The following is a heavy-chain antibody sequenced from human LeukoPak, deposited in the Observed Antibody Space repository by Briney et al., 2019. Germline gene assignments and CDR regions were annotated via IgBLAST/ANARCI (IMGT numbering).Heavy chain of an antibody. Sequence: VASVKVSCKASGGTFSSYAIGWVRQAPGQGLEWMGRIIPIFGTANYAQKFQGRVTITTDESTSTAYMELSSLRSEDTAVYYCAGSTRQVRSPNYYYMDVWGKGTTVTVSS. CDR2: IIPIFGTA. J-gene: IGHJ6*03. D-gene: IGHD3-3*01. CDR3: AGSTRQVRSPNYYYMDV. CDR1: GGTFSSYA. V-gene: IGHV1-69*05.